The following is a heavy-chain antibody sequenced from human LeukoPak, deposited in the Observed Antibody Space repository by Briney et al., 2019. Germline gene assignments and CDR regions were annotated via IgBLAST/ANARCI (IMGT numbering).Heavy chain of an antibody. V-gene: IGHV4-39*07. D-gene: IGHD3-10*01. CDR3: ARDVRGGLFYGSGKGYFDY. Sequence: ASETLSLTCTVSGGSISSSSYYWGWIRQPPGKGLEWIGSIYYSGSTYYNPSLKSRVTISVDTSKNQFSLKLSSVTAADTAVYYCARDVRGGLFYGSGKGYFDYWGQGILVTVSS. CDR2: IYYSGST. CDR1: GGSISSSSYY. J-gene: IGHJ4*02.